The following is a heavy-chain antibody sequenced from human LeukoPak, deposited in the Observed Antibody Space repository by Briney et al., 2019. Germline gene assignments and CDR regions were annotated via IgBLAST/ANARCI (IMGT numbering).Heavy chain of an antibody. CDR1: GFSFTNAW. CDR3: TTYEAVAGPRHFGY. CDR2: IRSKNDGRPT. J-gene: IGHJ4*02. D-gene: IGHD6-19*01. V-gene: IGHV3-15*01. Sequence: PGRALLLSCAASGFSFTNAWMTEARQAPGKGLEWLGRIRSKNDGRPTEYPAPVKGRTTISGDNSKNTLYLQINSLKTEDTALYYCTTYEAVAGPRHFGYWGQGTLVTVAS.